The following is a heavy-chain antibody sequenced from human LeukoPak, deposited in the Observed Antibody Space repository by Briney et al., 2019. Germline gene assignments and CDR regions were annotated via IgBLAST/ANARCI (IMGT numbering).Heavy chain of an antibody. D-gene: IGHD1-7*01. V-gene: IGHV3-48*03. Sequence: GGSLRLSCAASGFTFSSYAMNWVRQAPGKGLEWVSYISGSGSSINYADSLRGRFTISRDNAKNSLYLQMNSLRGEDTAVYYCARDGRNYGLYWGKGTMVTVSS. CDR1: GFTFSSYA. CDR2: ISGSGSSI. CDR3: ARDGRNYGLY. J-gene: IGHJ4*02.